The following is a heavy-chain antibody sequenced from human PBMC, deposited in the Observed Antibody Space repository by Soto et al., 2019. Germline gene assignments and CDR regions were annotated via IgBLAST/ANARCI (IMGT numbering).Heavy chain of an antibody. CDR1: AFTFSRYA. CDR3: ARSRNSAVADSFDF. V-gene: IGHV3-30*04. D-gene: IGHD3-10*01. Sequence: PGGTLRLSCAASAFTFSRYAIHWVRQAPGKGLEWVAVISRDGSNKYYVDSVKGRFTISRDNSKNTLYLQMNSLRDEDTAVYYCARSRNSAVADSFDFWGQGTLVTVS. CDR2: ISRDGSNK. J-gene: IGHJ4*02.